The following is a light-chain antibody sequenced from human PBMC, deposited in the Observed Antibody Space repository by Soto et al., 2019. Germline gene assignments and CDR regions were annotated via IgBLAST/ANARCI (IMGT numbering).Light chain of an antibody. CDR2: AAS. Sequence: DIQMTQSPSSLSASVGDRVTITCRASQSISSYLNWYQQKPGKAPKLLIYAASSLQSGVPSRFSGSGAGTDFILTISRLEPDDFSVYYCQQYGSSPSITLGQGTRLEIK. CDR1: QSISSY. J-gene: IGKJ5*01. CDR3: QQYGSSPSIT. V-gene: IGKV1-39*01.